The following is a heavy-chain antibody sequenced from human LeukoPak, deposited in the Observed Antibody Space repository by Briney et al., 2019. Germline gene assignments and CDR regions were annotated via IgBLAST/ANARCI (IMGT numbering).Heavy chain of an antibody. Sequence: GGSLRLSCAASGFTFGAYAMSWVRQAPGKGLEWVAVISYDGSNKYYADSVKGRFTISRDNSKNTLYLQMNSLRAEDTAVYYCAKGTTRADDFWSGYPTPYYFDYWGQGTLVTVSS. CDR3: AKGTTRADDFWSGYPTPYYFDY. CDR2: ISYDGSNK. CDR1: GFTFGAYA. D-gene: IGHD3-3*01. J-gene: IGHJ4*02. V-gene: IGHV3-30*18.